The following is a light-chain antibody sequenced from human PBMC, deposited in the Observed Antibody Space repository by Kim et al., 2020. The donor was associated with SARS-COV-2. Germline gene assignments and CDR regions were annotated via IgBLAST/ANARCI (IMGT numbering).Light chain of an antibody. V-gene: IGKV1-39*01. CDR1: HSIPNY. CDR3: QQSYTTPRT. Sequence: AAVGDRFTITCRESHSIPNYLSWYQQKPGKAPNLLIYAGSSLQSGVPSRFSGSGSGADFTLTISSLQPEDFATYYCQQSYTTPRTFGQGTRLEIK. J-gene: IGKJ5*01. CDR2: AGS.